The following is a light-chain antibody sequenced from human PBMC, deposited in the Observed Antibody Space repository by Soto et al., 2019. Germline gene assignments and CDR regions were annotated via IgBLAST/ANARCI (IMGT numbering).Light chain of an antibody. CDR3: VSFTTTSTRV. CDR1: SSDIGAYDY. J-gene: IGLJ1*01. CDR2: EVN. V-gene: IGLV2-14*01. Sequence: QSALTQPASLSGSPGQSITISCTGTSSDIGAYDYVSWFQQHPGMAPKLMISEVNNPPSGVSNLFSGSKSGNTAYLTISGLQVEDEAEYFCVSFTTTSTRVFGTGTKVTGL.